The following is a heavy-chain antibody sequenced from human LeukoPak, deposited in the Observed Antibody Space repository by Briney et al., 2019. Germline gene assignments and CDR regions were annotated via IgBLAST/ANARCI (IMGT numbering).Heavy chain of an antibody. CDR3: VRPSRITMIRGVPSGAFDI. J-gene: IGHJ3*02. D-gene: IGHD3-10*01. CDR1: GNSFNFYW. V-gene: IGHV5-51*01. Sequence: GESLKISCKVSGNSFNFYWIGWVRQLPGKGLEWMGTVYPADSDTRYSPSFQGQVTISADKSISTVYLQWFSLEASDTAMYYCVRPSRITMIRGVPSGAFDIWGQGTMVNASS. CDR2: VYPADSDT.